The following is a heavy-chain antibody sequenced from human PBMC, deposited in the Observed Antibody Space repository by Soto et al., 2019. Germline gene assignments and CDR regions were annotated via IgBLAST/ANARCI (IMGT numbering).Heavy chain of an antibody. CDR3: VRHSSGYYRTFDY. D-gene: IGHD3-22*01. V-gene: IGHV4-39*01. J-gene: IGHJ4*02. CDR2: LHYSGNT. CDR1: GDSISSSTNY. Sequence: SETLSLTCSVSGDSISSSTNYWGWIRQPPGKRLEWIGSLHYSGNTYYNPSLLGRVTISADTSKNQLSLKLNSVTAADTAVYYCVRHSSGYYRTFDYWGQGTLVTVSS.